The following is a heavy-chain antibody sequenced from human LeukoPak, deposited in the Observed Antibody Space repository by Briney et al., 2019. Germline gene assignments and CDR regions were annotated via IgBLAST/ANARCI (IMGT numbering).Heavy chain of an antibody. CDR1: GGPISSYY. Sequence: SETLSLTCTVSGGPISSYYWSWIRQPPGKGLEWIGYIYYSGSTNYNPSLKSRVTISVDTYKNQFSLKLSSVTAADAAVYYCARGGWYYFDYCGQGTQVTVSS. D-gene: IGHD6-19*01. CDR3: ARGGWYYFDY. J-gene: IGHJ4*02. V-gene: IGHV4-59*01. CDR2: IYYSGST.